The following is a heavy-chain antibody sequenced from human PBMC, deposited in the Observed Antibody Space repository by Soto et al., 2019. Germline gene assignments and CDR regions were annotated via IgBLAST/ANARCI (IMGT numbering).Heavy chain of an antibody. CDR1: GFTFSIYD. V-gene: IGHV3-23*01. CDR3: AKSYGYNHGFDP. Sequence: EVHLLESGGGLVQPGGSLRLSCAASGFTFSIYDMRWVRQAPGKGLEWVSGISASGSSPYYADSVKGRFTISRDNSKNTLYLQMNSLRAEDTAVYFCAKSYGYNHGFDPWGQGTLVTVSS. D-gene: IGHD5-12*01. CDR2: ISASGSSP. J-gene: IGHJ5*02.